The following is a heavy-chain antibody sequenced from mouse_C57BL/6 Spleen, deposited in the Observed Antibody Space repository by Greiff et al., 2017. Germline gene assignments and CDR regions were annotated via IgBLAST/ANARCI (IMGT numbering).Heavy chain of an antibody. Sequence: EVKLVESGGGLVKPGGSLKLSCAASGFTFSSYAMSWVRQTPEKRLEWVATISDGGSYTYYPDNVKGRFTISRDNAKNNLYLQMSHLKSEDTAMYYCERDRGDNYEGGFDYWGQGTTLTVSS. J-gene: IGHJ2*01. V-gene: IGHV5-4*01. CDR3: ERDRGDNYEGGFDY. CDR1: GFTFSSYA. D-gene: IGHD1-3*01. CDR2: ISDGGSYT.